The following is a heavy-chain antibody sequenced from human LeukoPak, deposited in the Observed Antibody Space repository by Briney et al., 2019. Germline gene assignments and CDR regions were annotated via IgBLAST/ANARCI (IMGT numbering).Heavy chain of an antibody. J-gene: IGHJ4*02. CDR1: GGSINSHY. CDR3: VRRDTGWNYFDY. Sequence: PSETLSLTCAVPGGSINSHYWGWIRQPPGKGLQWIGDIYYTGKNNYNPSLKSRVTISLDTSKDHLSLNLTSVLAADTAIYYCVRRDTGWNYFDYWGQGILVTVSS. CDR2: IYYTGKN. D-gene: IGHD6-19*01. V-gene: IGHV4-59*08.